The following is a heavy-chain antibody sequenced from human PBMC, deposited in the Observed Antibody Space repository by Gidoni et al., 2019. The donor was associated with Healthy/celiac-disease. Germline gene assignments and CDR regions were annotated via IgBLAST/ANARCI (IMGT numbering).Heavy chain of an antibody. CDR1: GFTVSSNY. CDR2: IYSGGST. V-gene: IGHV3-53*01. Sequence: EVQLVESGGGLIQPGGSLRLSCAASGFTVSSNYMSWVRQAPGKGLEWVSVIYSGGSTYYADSVKGRFTISRDNSKNTLYLQMNSLRAEDTAVYYCATTSPITGTTLRYYYYMDVWGKGTTVTVSS. CDR3: ATTSPITGTTLRYYYYMDV. D-gene: IGHD1-7*01. J-gene: IGHJ6*03.